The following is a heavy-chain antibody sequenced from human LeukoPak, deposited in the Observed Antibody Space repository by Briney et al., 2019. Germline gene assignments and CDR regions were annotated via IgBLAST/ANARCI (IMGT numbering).Heavy chain of an antibody. D-gene: IGHD3-22*01. J-gene: IGHJ6*02. CDR2: ISGTTSGT. CDR1: GFTFSTCA. V-gene: IGHV3-23*01. CDR3: ASHLYYDSSGYYYIPRPYYYYGMDV. Sequence: PGGSLRLSCAASGFTFSTCAMSWVRQAPGKGLEWVSGISGTTSGTYYADSVKGRFTISRDNSKNTLYLQMNSLRAEDTAVYYCASHLYYDSSGYYYIPRPYYYYGMDVWGQGTTVTVSS.